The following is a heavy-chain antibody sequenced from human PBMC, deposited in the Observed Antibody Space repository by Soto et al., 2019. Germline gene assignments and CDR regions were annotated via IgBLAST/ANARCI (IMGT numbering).Heavy chain of an antibody. D-gene: IGHD2-15*01. Sequence: EVQLLESGGGLVQPGGSLRVSCAASGFTFSTYAMSWVRQAPGKGLECVSGISGSGDDTYYSDSVRGRFTISRDNSRNTLYRQRNSLRAEDTAVYYCAKDSFGGGYCSSGSCYAIDYWGQGTLVTVSS. V-gene: IGHV3-23*01. J-gene: IGHJ4*02. CDR3: AKDSFGGGYCSSGSCYAIDY. CDR1: GFTFSTYA. CDR2: ISGSGDDT.